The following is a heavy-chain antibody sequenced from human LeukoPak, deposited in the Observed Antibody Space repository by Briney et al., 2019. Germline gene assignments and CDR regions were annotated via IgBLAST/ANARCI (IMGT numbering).Heavy chain of an antibody. CDR3: ARNLPSSGYFSD. D-gene: IGHD3-22*01. Sequence: ASVKVSCKASGYTFTSYDINWVRLATGQGLEWMGWMNPNSGNTGYAQKFQGRVTMTRDTSISTAYMELSSLRSEDTAVYYCARNLPSSGYFSDWGQGTLVTVSS. J-gene: IGHJ4*02. CDR2: MNPNSGNT. CDR1: GYTFTSYD. V-gene: IGHV1-8*01.